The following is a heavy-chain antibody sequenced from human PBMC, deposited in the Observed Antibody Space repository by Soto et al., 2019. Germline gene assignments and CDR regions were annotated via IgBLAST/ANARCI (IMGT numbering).Heavy chain of an antibody. V-gene: IGHV4-61*01. CDR3: AREAHDFWSGYSPAFDY. J-gene: IGHJ4*02. Sequence: PSETLSLTCTVSGGSVSSGSYYWSWIRQPPGKGLEWIGYIYYGGSTNYNPSLKSRVTISVDTSKNQFSLKLSSVTAADTAVYYCAREAHDFWSGYSPAFDYWGQGTLVTVPQ. D-gene: IGHD3-3*01. CDR1: GGSVSSGSYY. CDR2: IYYGGST.